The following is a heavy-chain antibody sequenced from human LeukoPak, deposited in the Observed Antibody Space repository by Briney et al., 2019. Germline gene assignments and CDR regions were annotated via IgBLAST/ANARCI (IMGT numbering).Heavy chain of an antibody. CDR3: ARGFVWDIVLMVYQNFDY. D-gene: IGHD2-8*01. CDR2: ISSSSSDI. CDR1: GFTFSSYS. Sequence: GGSLRLSCAASGFTFSSYSMNWVRQAPGKGLEWFSFISSSSSDIYYADSVKGRFTISRDNAKNSLYLQMNSLRAEDTAVYYCARGFVWDIVLMVYQNFDYWGQGTLVTVSS. J-gene: IGHJ4*02. V-gene: IGHV3-21*01.